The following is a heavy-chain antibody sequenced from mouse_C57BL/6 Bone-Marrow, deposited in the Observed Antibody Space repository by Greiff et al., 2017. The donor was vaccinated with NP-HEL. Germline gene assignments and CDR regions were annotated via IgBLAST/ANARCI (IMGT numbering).Heavy chain of an antibody. D-gene: IGHD1-1*01. CDR2: ISDGGSYS. CDR1: GFTFSSYA. CDR3: ARDLVTTEWYFDY. J-gene: IGHJ2*01. Sequence: DVKLVESGGGLVKPGGSLKLSCAASGFTFSSYAMSWVRQTPEKRLEWVATISDGGSYSYYPDNVKGRFTISRDNAKNNLYLQMSHLKSEDTAMYYCARDLVTTEWYFDYWGQGTTLTVSS. V-gene: IGHV5-4*01.